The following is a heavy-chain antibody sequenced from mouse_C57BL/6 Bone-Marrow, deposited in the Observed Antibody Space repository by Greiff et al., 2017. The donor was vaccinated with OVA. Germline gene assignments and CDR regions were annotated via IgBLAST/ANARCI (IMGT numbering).Heavy chain of an antibody. CDR3: TTPLNDSDY. CDR1: GFNIKDDY. CDR2: IDPENGDT. V-gene: IGHV14-4*01. Sequence: EVQLQQSGAELVRPGASVKLSCTASGFNIKDDYMHWVKQRPEQGLEWIGWIDPENGDTEYASKFQGKATITADTTSNTAYLQLSSLTSEDTAVYYCTTPLNDSDYWGQGTTLAVSS. J-gene: IGHJ2*01.